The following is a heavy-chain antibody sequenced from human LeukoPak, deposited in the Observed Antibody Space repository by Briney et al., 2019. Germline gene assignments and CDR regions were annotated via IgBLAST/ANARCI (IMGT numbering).Heavy chain of an antibody. CDR3: TRSGTYYYGSGSYYPFGY. CDR2: IRSKANSYAT. J-gene: IGHJ4*02. CDR1: GFTFSGSA. V-gene: IGHV3-73*01. Sequence: GGSLRLSCAASGFTFSGSAMHWVRQASGKGLEWVGRIRSKANSYATAYAASVKGRFTISRDDSKNTAYLQMNSLKTEDTAVYYCTRSGTYYYGSGSYYPFGYWGQGTLVTVSS. D-gene: IGHD3-10*01.